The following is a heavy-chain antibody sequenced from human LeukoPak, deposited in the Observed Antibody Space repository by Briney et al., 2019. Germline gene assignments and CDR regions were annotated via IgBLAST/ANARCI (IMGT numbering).Heavy chain of an antibody. CDR2: IYTSGST. V-gene: IGHV4-61*02. CDR3: ASGWELLNFDY. D-gene: IGHD1-26*01. J-gene: IGHJ4*02. Sequence: SQTLSLTCTVSGGSISSGSYYWSWIRQPAGKGLEWIGRIYTSGSTNYNPSLKSRVTISVDTSKNQFSLKLSFVTAADTAVYYCASGWELLNFDYWGQGTLVTVSS. CDR1: GGSISSGSYY.